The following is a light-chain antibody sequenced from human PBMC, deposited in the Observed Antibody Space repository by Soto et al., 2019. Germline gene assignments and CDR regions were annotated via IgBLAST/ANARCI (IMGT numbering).Light chain of an antibody. V-gene: IGLV2-8*01. Sequence: QSALTQPPSESGSPGQSVTISCTGTSSDIGSYNYVSWYQQHPGKAPKLMIYEVSKRPSGVPARFSASKSGNTAPLTVSGLQPEDEADYYCSSYAASNDLGVFGTGTKVTVL. CDR1: SSDIGSYNY. CDR2: EVS. J-gene: IGLJ1*01. CDR3: SSYAASNDLGV.